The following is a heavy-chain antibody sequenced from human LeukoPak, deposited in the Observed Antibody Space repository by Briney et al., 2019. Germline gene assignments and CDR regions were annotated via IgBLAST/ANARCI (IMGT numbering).Heavy chain of an antibody. CDR2: IQYDGSNK. J-gene: IGHJ4*02. CDR3: AKLSIFGVVIIDY. CDR1: GFTFSSYG. Sequence: GGSLRLSCAASGFTFSSYGMHWVRQAPGKGLEWVAFIQYDGSNKYYADSVKGRFTISRDNSKNTLYLQMNSLRAEDTAVYYCAKLSIFGVVIIDYWGQGTLVTVSS. D-gene: IGHD3-3*01. V-gene: IGHV3-30*02.